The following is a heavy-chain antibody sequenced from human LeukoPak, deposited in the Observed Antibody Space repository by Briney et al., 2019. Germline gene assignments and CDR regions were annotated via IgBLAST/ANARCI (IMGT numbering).Heavy chain of an antibody. D-gene: IGHD1-26*01. CDR3: ATTPLYQLEGATLPLPFYYFHYMDV. Sequence: ASVKVSCKLSGDTLTKSCVHWVRQPPAKGLELVGVLDPRDSDSDYSNKFHSSGAMTDAAFTDTAFLDVSRLTSDDTAVYYCATTPLYQLEGATLPLPFYYFHYMDVWGSGTAVIVSS. CDR2: LDPRDSDS. J-gene: IGHJ6*03. V-gene: IGHV1-24*01. CDR1: GDTLTKSC.